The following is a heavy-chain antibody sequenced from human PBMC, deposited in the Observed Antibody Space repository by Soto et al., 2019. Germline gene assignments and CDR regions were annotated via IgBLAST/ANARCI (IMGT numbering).Heavy chain of an antibody. CDR1: GFTFSSYT. Sequence: GVRRLSCSASGFTFSSYTIHWVRQAPGKGLEYVSAININGGSTYYADSVKGRFTISRDNSKNTLYLQMSSLRAEDTAVYYCVKDLVLYGGSSFDYWGQGTLVTVSS. CDR2: ININGGST. CDR3: VKDLVLYGGSSFDY. V-gene: IGHV3-64D*06. J-gene: IGHJ4*02. D-gene: IGHD6-6*01.